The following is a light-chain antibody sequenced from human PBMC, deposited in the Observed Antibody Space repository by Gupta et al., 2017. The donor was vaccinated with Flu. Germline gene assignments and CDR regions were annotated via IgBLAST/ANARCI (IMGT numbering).Light chain of an antibody. CDR2: GVS. CDR3: QQRYNTPWT. CDR1: QTISTY. V-gene: IGKV1-39*01. Sequence: DIEMTQSPSSLSASVGDRVTITCRASQTISTYLNWYQQTPGKAPKFLMYGVSTLQGGVPSRFSDSGSGAEFTLTISSRQREDFATYYCQQRYNTPWTFGQGTXVEVK. J-gene: IGKJ1*01.